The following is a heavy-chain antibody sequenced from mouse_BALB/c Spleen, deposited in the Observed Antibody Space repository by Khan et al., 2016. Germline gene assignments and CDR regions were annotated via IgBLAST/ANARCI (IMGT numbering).Heavy chain of an antibody. D-gene: IGHD2-1*01. CDR2: IWGGGTT. CDR1: GFSLTTYA. CDR3: AKVDYFGSDRAWFAY. V-gene: IGHV2-5-1*01. Sequence: QVQLKQSGPSLVQPSQSLSINCIVSGFSLTTYAVHWVRQSPGKGLEWLGVIWGGGTTDYNAAFMSRLSITKDNSKSQVFFKMNSLQSDDTAIYYCAKVDYFGSDRAWFAYWGQGSLVTVST. J-gene: IGHJ3*01.